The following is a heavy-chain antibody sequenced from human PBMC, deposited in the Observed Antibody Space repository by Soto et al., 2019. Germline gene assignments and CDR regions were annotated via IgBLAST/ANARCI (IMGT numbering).Heavy chain of an antibody. D-gene: IGHD5-18*01. V-gene: IGHV3-49*03. Sequence: PGGSLRLSCTASGFTFGDYAMSWFRQAPGKGLEWVGFIRSKAYGGTTEYAASVKGRFTISRDDSKSIAYLQMNSLKTEDTAVYYCTRQEDTAMVTVNYWGQGTLVNVSS. CDR3: TRQEDTAMVTVNY. CDR1: GFTFGDYA. J-gene: IGHJ4*02. CDR2: IRSKAYGGTT.